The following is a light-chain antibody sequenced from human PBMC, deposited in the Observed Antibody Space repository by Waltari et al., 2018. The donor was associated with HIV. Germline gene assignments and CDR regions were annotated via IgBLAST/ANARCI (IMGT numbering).Light chain of an antibody. V-gene: IGKV1-5*03. CDR1: QSISTW. Sequence: DIQMTQSPSTLSASVGDRVPITCRASQSISTWLAGYQQKPGKAPKRLIYKASSLEAGVPSRFSGSGSGTEFTLTISSLQPDDVATYYCQQYNTYARTFGQGTKLEIK. J-gene: IGKJ2*01. CDR3: QQYNTYART. CDR2: KAS.